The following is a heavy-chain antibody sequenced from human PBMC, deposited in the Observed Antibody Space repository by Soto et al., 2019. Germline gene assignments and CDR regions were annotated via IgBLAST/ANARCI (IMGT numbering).Heavy chain of an antibody. CDR3: ARLGYYVWGSYRYTPDNWFDP. Sequence: PSETLSLTCTVSGGSISSSSYYWGWIRQPPGKGLEWIGSIYYSGSTYYNPSLKSRVTISVDTSKNQFSLKLSSVTAADTAVYYCARLGYYVWGSYRYTPDNWFDPWGQGTLVTVSS. J-gene: IGHJ5*02. D-gene: IGHD3-16*02. V-gene: IGHV4-39*01. CDR2: IYYSGST. CDR1: GGSISSSSYY.